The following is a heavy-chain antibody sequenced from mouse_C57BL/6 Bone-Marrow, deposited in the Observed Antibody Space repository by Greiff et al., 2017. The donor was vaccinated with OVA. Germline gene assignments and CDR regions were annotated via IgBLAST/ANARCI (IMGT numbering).Heavy chain of an antibody. Sequence: EVQGVESGGGSVQPGGSLKLSCAASGFTFSDYYMYWVRQTPEKRLEWVAYISNGGGSTYYPDTVKGRFTISRDNAKNTLYLQMSRLKSEDTAMYYCARHNYAMDYWGQGTSVTVSS. CDR3: ARHNYAMDY. CDR1: GFTFSDYY. J-gene: IGHJ4*01. CDR2: ISNGGGST. V-gene: IGHV5-12*01.